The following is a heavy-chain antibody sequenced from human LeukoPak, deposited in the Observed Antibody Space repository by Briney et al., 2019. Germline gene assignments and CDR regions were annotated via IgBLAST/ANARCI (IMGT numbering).Heavy chain of an antibody. V-gene: IGHV3-73*01. Sequence: GGSLRLSWAASGFTFSGSAMHWVRQASGKGLEWVGRIRSKANSYATAYAASVKGRFTISRDDSKNTAYLQMNSLKTEDTAVYYCTAVGRILTGYQDAFDIWGQGTMVTVSS. D-gene: IGHD3-9*01. CDR3: TAVGRILTGYQDAFDI. CDR2: IRSKANSYAT. J-gene: IGHJ3*02. CDR1: GFTFSGSA.